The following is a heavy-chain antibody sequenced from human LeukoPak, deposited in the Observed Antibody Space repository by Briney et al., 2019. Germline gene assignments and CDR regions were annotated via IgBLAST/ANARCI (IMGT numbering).Heavy chain of an antibody. Sequence: PGGSLRLSCAASGFTFSSYSMNWVRQAPGKGLEWVSSISSSSSHIYYADSVKGRFTISRDNAKNSLYLQMNSLRAEDTAVYYCATHGRELDYWGQGTLVTVSS. CDR2: ISSSSSHI. CDR1: GFTFSSYS. V-gene: IGHV3-21*01. J-gene: IGHJ4*02. CDR3: ATHGRELDY. D-gene: IGHD1-1*01.